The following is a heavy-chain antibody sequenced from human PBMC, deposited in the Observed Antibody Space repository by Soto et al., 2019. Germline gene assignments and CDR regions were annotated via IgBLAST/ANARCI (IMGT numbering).Heavy chain of an antibody. D-gene: IGHD3-3*01. Sequence: SETLSLTCAVSGYSISNSNWWGWIRQPPGKGLEWIGYIFYSGNTYYNPSLKSRVTMSADTSKNQFSLKLSSVTAVDTAVYYCASFGVASMNWLDPWGQGTLVTVS. V-gene: IGHV4-28*01. J-gene: IGHJ5*02. CDR1: GYSISNSNW. CDR3: ASFGVASMNWLDP. CDR2: IFYSGNT.